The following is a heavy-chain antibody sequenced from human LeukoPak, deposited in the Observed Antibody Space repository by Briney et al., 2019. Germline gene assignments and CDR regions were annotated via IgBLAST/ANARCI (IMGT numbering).Heavy chain of an antibody. D-gene: IGHD3-10*01. J-gene: IGHJ4*02. Sequence: GESLKISCKGSGYSFTSYWIGWVRQMPGKGLEWMWIIYPGDSDTRYSPSFQGQVTISADKSISTAYLQWSSLKASDTAMYYCARPVVRGVKPYWFDYWGKGTLVTVSS. CDR2: IYPGDSDT. CDR3: ARPVVRGVKPYWFDY. CDR1: GYSFTSYW. V-gene: IGHV5-51*01.